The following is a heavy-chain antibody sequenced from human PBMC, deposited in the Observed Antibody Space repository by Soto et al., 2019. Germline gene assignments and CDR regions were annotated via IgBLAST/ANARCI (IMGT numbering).Heavy chain of an antibody. V-gene: IGHV4-30-2*01. CDR2: IYHSGST. D-gene: IGHD3-3*01. CDR3: ATAGTIFGVPYGMDV. CDR1: GGSISSGGYS. Sequence: QLQLQESGSGLVKPSQTLSLTCAVSGGSISSGGYSWSWIRQPPGKGLEWIGYIYHSGSTYYNPSPTSHVPLSVDRSKNQFSLKLSSVTAADTAVYYCATAGTIFGVPYGMDVWGQGTTVTVSS. J-gene: IGHJ6*02.